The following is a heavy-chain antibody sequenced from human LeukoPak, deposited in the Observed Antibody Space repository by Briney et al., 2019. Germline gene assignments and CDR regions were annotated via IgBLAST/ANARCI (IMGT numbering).Heavy chain of an antibody. J-gene: IGHJ4*01. D-gene: IGHD2-2*01. CDR2: IYLADSDT. V-gene: IGHV5-51*01. Sequence: GESLKISCNVAEYTFTNYWIGWVRQMPGKGLEWMGIIYLADSDTRYRPSFQGQVTISADKSTRTAYLQWSSLKASDTAMYYCVTTLTNYGSSTSCYADHWGQGTLVTVSS. CDR1: EYTFTNYW. CDR3: VTTLTNYGSSTSCYADH.